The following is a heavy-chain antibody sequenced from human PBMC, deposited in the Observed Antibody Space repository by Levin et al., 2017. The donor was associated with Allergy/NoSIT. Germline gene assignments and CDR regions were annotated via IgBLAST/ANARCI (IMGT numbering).Heavy chain of an antibody. CDR1: GGSISSGGYS. D-gene: IGHD5-18*01. CDR2: IYLSGST. Sequence: SPTLSLTCAVSGGSISSGGYSWSWIRQPPGKGLEWIGNIYLSGSTNDNPSLKSRVTMSVDRSKNQFSLKLSYVTAADTAVYYCARVTGYSYGYYFDYWGPGTLVTVSS. V-gene: IGHV4-30-2*01. J-gene: IGHJ4*02. CDR3: ARVTGYSYGYYFDY.